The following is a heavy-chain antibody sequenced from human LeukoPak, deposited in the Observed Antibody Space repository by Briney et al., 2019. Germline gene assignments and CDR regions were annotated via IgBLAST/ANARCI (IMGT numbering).Heavy chain of an antibody. CDR2: ISGSGDST. CDR1: GFTFSSYG. Sequence: GRTLRLSCAASGFTFSSYGMSWVRQAPGKGLEGVSAISGSGDSTYYADSAKGRFTISRDNSKNTLYLQMNSLRAEDTAVYYCAKSDIVVVVAATFDYWGQGTLVTVSP. V-gene: IGHV3-23*01. D-gene: IGHD2-15*01. CDR3: AKSDIVVVVAATFDY. J-gene: IGHJ4*02.